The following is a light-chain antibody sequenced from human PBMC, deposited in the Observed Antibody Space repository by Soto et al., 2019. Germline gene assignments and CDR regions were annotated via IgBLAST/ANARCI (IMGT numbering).Light chain of an antibody. Sequence: TQSPSSLSASVGDRVTITCRASQSVSSYLAWYQQKPGQAPRLLIYDASNRATGIPARFSGSGSGTDFTLTISSLEPEDFAVYYCQQRSNWPTLTFGGGTKVEIK. CDR2: DAS. CDR1: QSVSSY. J-gene: IGKJ4*01. V-gene: IGKV3-11*01. CDR3: QQRSNWPTLT.